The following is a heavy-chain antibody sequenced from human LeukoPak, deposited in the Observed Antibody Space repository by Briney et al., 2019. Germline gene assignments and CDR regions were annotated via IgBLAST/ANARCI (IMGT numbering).Heavy chain of an antibody. CDR1: GYSISSGYF. J-gene: IGHJ5*02. CDR2: IYNSGST. CDR3: ARAYSSSWYFNWFDP. D-gene: IGHD6-13*01. V-gene: IGHV4-38-2*02. Sequence: SETLSLTCTVSGYSISSGYFWGWIRQPPGKGLEWIGTIYNSGSTYYNASLESRVTISVDTSKNQFSLKLSSVTAADTAVYYCARAYSSSWYFNWFDPWGQGTLVTVSS.